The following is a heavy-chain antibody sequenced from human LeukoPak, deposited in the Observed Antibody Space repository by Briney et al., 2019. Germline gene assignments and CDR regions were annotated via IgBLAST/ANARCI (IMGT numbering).Heavy chain of an antibody. V-gene: IGHV1-69*04. CDR1: GGTFSSYA. Sequence: ASVKVSCKASGGTFSSYAISWVRQAPGQGLEWMGRIIPILGIANYAQKFQGRVTITADKSTSTAYMELSSLRSEDTAVYYCARAGLTGYYLPSDFDYWGQGTLVTVSS. CDR3: ARAGLTGYYLPSDFDY. CDR2: IIPILGIA. D-gene: IGHD3-9*01. J-gene: IGHJ4*02.